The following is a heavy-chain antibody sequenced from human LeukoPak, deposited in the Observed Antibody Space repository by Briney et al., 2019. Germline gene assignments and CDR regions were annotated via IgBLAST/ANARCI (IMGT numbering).Heavy chain of an antibody. CDR1: GYTFTGYY. Sequence: ASVKASCKASGYTFTGYYMHWVRQAPGQGLEWMGRINPNSGGTNYAQKFQGRVTMTRDTSISTAYMELSRLRSDDTAVYYCAGAYYDILTGYYNPFDYWGQGTLVTVSS. D-gene: IGHD3-9*01. V-gene: IGHV1-2*06. CDR3: AGAYYDILTGYYNPFDY. CDR2: INPNSGGT. J-gene: IGHJ4*02.